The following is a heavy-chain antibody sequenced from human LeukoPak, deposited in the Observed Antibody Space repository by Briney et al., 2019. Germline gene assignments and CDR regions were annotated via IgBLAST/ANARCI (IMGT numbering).Heavy chain of an antibody. V-gene: IGHV1-69*06. D-gene: IGHD6-13*01. Sequence: GASVKVSCKASGGTFSSYAISWVRQAPGQGLEWMGGIIPIFGTANYAQKFQGRVTITADKSTSTAYMELSSLRSEDTAVYYCARSGSIAAAGTRYFQHWGQGTLVTVSS. CDR2: IIPIFGTA. J-gene: IGHJ1*01. CDR3: ARSGSIAAAGTRYFQH. CDR1: GGTFSSYA.